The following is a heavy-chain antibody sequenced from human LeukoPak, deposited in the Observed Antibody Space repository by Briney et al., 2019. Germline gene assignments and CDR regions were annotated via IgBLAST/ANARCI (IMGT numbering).Heavy chain of an antibody. CDR3: ARDVGYCSGGSCYSREDNWFDP. D-gene: IGHD2-15*01. J-gene: IGHJ5*02. Sequence: GGSLRLSCGASGFTFSSYAMHWVRQAPGKGLEGVAVISYDVSNKYYADSVKGRFTISRDNSKNTLYLQMNSLRAEDPAVYYCARDVGYCSGGSCYSREDNWFDPWGQGTLVTVSS. CDR2: ISYDVSNK. V-gene: IGHV3-30*04. CDR1: GFTFSSYA.